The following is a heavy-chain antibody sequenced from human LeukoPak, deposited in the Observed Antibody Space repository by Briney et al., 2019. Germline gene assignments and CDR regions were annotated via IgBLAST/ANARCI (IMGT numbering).Heavy chain of an antibody. D-gene: IGHD3-10*01. CDR3: ARFGITVVRGGKYYFDY. CDR1: GGSISNYY. J-gene: IGHJ4*02. V-gene: IGHV4-59*08. CDR2: IYYSGDT. Sequence: KPSETLSLTCTVSGGSISNYYWSWIRQPPGKGLEWIGHIYYSGDTKYNPSLKSRITISVDTSKNQFSLMPSSVTAADTAVYYCARFGITVVRGGKYYFDYWGQGTLVTVSS.